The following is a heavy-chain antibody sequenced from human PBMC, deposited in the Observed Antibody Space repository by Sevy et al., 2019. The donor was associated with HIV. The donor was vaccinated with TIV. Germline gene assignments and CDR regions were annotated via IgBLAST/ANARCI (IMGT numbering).Heavy chain of an antibody. CDR3: VREGLGGFSYSLDC. CDR2: MKQDRSEK. Sequence: GGSLRLSCAASGFTFSSYWMSWVRQAPRKGLEWVATMKQDRSEKYYVDSVKGRFTISRDNAKHSLYLQMNSLRAEDTAVYYCVREGLGGFSYSLDCWGQGTLVTVSS. V-gene: IGHV3-7*01. J-gene: IGHJ4*02. CDR1: GFTFSSYW. D-gene: IGHD5-18*01.